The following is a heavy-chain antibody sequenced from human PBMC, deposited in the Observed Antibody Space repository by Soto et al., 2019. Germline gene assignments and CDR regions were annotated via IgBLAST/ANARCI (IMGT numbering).Heavy chain of an antibody. J-gene: IGHJ4*02. Sequence: EVQLVESGGDLVQPGGSLRLSCAASGFTVSSTYMTWVRQAPGKGLEWVSVIYSAGTTYYADSVKGRFTISRDNSKNTLYLQMNSLRAEDTAVYYWGRNYYNDYWGQGTLVTVSS. CDR2: IYSAGTT. CDR3: GRNYYNDY. CDR1: GFTVSSTY. V-gene: IGHV3-66*01.